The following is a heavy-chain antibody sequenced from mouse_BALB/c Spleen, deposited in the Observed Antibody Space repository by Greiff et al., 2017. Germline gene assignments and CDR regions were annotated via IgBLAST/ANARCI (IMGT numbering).Heavy chain of an antibody. CDR3: ARGELTGTLTDFDY. Sequence: EVKLVESGGGLVQPGGSRKLSCAASGFTFSSFGMHWVRQAPEKGLEWVAYISSGSSTIYYADTVKGRFTISRDNPKNTLFLQMTSLRSEDTAMYYCARGELTGTLTDFDYWGQGTTLTVSS. CDR2: ISSGSSTI. J-gene: IGHJ2*01. CDR1: GFTFSSFG. V-gene: IGHV5-17*02. D-gene: IGHD4-1*01.